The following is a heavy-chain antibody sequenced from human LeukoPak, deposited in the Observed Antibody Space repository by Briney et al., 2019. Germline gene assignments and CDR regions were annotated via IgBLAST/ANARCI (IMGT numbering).Heavy chain of an antibody. CDR2: INYSGRS. D-gene: IGHD6-13*01. V-gene: IGHV4-59*12. Sequence: SETLSLTRTLCGGSLNIYYWRWTRPPPGEGGEWCVYINYSGRSNNNPPLKSRVAISVDASTDQFSLMLSSVAAADTAVYYCASQQLVRRGTKAFDIWGQGTMVAVSS. J-gene: IGHJ3*02. CDR3: ASQQLVRRGTKAFDI. CDR1: GGSLNIYY.